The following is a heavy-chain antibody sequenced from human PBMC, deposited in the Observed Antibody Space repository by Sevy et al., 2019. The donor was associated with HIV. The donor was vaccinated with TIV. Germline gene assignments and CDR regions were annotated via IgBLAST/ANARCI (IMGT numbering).Heavy chain of an antibody. CDR3: ASLPFVAARHYYYYGMDV. D-gene: IGHD6-6*01. CDR2: MNPNSGNT. CDR1: GYTFTSYD. V-gene: IGHV1-8*01. Sequence: ASVKVSCKASGYTFTSYDINLVRQATGQGLEWMGWMNPNSGNTGYAQKFQGRVTMTRNTSISTAYMELSSLRSEDTAVYYCASLPFVAARHYYYYGMDVWGQGTTVTVSS. J-gene: IGHJ6*02.